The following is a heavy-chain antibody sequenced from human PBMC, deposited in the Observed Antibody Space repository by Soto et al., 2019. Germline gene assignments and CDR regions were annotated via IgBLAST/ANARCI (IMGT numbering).Heavy chain of an antibody. J-gene: IGHJ4*02. V-gene: IGHV4-59*01. CDR3: ARGTSWQLPFDY. CDR1: SDSIRSYY. D-gene: IGHD6-13*01. CDR2: ISYSGST. Sequence: SETLSLTCTVSSDSIRSYYCSWIRQPPGKRLEWIGYISYSGSTDYNPSLKSRVTISGDTSKNQFSLKVSSVTAADTAVYYCARGTSWQLPFDYWGQGTLVTVSS.